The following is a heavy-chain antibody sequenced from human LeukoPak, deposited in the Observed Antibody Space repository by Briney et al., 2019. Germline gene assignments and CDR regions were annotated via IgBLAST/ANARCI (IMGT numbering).Heavy chain of an antibody. Sequence: SETLSLTCAVYGGSFSGYYLSWIRQPPGKGLEWIGEINHSGSTNYNPSLKSRVTISVDTSKNQFSLKLSSVTAADTAVYYCARGPYDYGDYGGSFDHWGQGTLVTVSS. CDR3: ARGPYDYGDYGGSFDH. J-gene: IGHJ4*02. D-gene: IGHD4-17*01. CDR1: GGSFSGYY. CDR2: INHSGST. V-gene: IGHV4-34*01.